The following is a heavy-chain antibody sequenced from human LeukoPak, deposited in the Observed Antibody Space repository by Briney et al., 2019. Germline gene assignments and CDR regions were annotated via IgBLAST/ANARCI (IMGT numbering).Heavy chain of an antibody. CDR3: ARLVNYYDSSGYLDYNFDY. CDR2: IYHSGST. CDR1: GGSISGYY. D-gene: IGHD3-22*01. Sequence: SETLSLTCTVSGGSISGYYWSWIRQPPGKGLEWIGEIYHSGSTNYNPSLKSRVTISVDKSKNQFSLKLSSVTAADTAVYYCARLVNYYDSSGYLDYNFDYWGQGTLVTVSP. V-gene: IGHV4-59*12. J-gene: IGHJ4*02.